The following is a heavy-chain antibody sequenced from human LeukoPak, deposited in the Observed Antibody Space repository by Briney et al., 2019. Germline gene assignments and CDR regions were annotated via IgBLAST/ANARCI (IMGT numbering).Heavy chain of an antibody. CDR2: VYPDVSDT. Sequence: GESLKISWKGSGYSFTNYWIGWVRQRPGKGLEWVGSVYPDVSDTRYSPSFQGQVTVSADKSISTAYLQWSSLQASDTAMYFCARSEYYDIVTGSVWFDPWGQGTLVTVSS. D-gene: IGHD3-9*01. V-gene: IGHV5-51*03. CDR1: GYSFTNYW. CDR3: ARSEYYDIVTGSVWFDP. J-gene: IGHJ5*02.